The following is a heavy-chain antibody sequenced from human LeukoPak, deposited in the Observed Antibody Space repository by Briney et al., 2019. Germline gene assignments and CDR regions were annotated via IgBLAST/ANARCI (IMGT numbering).Heavy chain of an antibody. J-gene: IGHJ4*02. D-gene: IGHD5-18*01. CDR1: GYTFTSYD. V-gene: IGHV1-8*01. Sequence: GASVKVSCKASGYTFTSYDINWVRQATGQGFEWMGWMNPNSGNTGYAQKFQGRVTMTRNTSISTAYMELSSLRSEDTAVYYRARALIRGYSYGYVGYWGQGTLVTVSS. CDR2: MNPNSGNT. CDR3: ARALIRGYSYGYVGY.